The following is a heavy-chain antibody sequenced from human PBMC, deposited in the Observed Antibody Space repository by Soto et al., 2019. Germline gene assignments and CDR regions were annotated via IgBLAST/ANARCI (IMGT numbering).Heavy chain of an antibody. D-gene: IGHD3-10*02. CDR1: GGSISSYY. CDR2: IYYSGST. CDR3: ARTLFGWGIWFDP. V-gene: IGHV4-59*01. J-gene: IGHJ5*02. Sequence: QVQLQESGPGLVKHSETLSLTCTVSGGSISSYYWSWIRQPPGKGLDWSGYIYYSGSTSYNPSRKSRVTTSVDTSKNQFSRKLSSVPAADTAVYYCARTLFGWGIWFDPCGQGTLVTVSS.